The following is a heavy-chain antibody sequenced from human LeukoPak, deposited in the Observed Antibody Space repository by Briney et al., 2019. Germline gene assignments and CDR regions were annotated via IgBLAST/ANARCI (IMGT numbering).Heavy chain of an antibody. CDR3: ARGDPTWDTAMVPKTLFDY. CDR1: GYTFTSYG. J-gene: IGHJ4*02. D-gene: IGHD5-18*01. CDR2: ISAYNGNT. V-gene: IGHV1-18*01. Sequence: GASVKVSCKASGYTFTSYGISWVRQAPGQGLEWMGWISAYNGNTNYAQKLQGRVTMTTDTSTSTAYMELRSLRSDDTAVYYCARGDPTWDTAMVPKTLFDYWGQGTLVTVSS.